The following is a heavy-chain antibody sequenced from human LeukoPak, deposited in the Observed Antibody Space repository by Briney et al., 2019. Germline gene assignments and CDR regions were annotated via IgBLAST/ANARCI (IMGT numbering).Heavy chain of an antibody. Sequence: SGGSLRLSCAASGFTFSSYGMHWVRQAPGKGLEWVAVISYDGSNKYYADSVKGRFTISRDNSKNTLYLQMNSLRAEDTAVYYCAKDVDYGSGREAFDYWGQGTLVTVSS. J-gene: IGHJ4*02. D-gene: IGHD3-10*01. CDR1: GFTFSSYG. CDR3: AKDVDYGSGREAFDY. V-gene: IGHV3-30*18. CDR2: ISYDGSNK.